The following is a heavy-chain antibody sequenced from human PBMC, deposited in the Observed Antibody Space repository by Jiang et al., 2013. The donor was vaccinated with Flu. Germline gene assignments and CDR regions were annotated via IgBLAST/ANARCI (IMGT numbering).Heavy chain of an antibody. CDR2: IYYSGST. CDR3: ARHKGDWYDNWFDP. V-gene: IGHV4-59*08. D-gene: IGHD6-19*01. Sequence: TCTVSGGSISSFHWSWIRQPPGKGLEWIGYIYYSGSTYYNPSLKSRVTISVDTSKNQFSLNLSSVTAADTAVYYCARHKGDWYDNWFDPWGQGTLVTVSS. CDR1: GGSISSFH. J-gene: IGHJ5*02.